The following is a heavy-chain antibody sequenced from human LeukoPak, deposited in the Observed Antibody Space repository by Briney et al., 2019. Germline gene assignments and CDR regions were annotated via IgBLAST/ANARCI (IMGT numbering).Heavy chain of an antibody. D-gene: IGHD3-3*01. Sequence: GSLRLSCAASGFTFSSYGMHWVRQAPGKGLGWVAVISYDGSNKYYADSVKGRFTISRDNSKNTLYLQMDSLRAEDTAVYYCARDRAWNYFDYWGQGTLVTVSS. V-gene: IGHV3-30*03. CDR1: GFTFSSYG. CDR2: ISYDGSNK. CDR3: ARDRAWNYFDY. J-gene: IGHJ4*02.